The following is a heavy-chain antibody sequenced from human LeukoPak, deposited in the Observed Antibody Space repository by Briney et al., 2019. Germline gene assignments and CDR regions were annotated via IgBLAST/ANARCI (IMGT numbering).Heavy chain of an antibody. V-gene: IGHV3-20*01. CDR2: INWNGGST. D-gene: IGHD6-13*01. J-gene: IGHJ5*02. Sequence: GGPLRLSCAASGFTFDEYGMSWVRQAPGKGLEWVSGINWNGGSTGYADSVKGRFTISRNNAKNSLYLQMNSLRAEDTALYHCARGPPYSSSWYSGRFDPWGQGTLVTVSS. CDR1: GFTFDEYG. CDR3: ARGPPYSSSWYSGRFDP.